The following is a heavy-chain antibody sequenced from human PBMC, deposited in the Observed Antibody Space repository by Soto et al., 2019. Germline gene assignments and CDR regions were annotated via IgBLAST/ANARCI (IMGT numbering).Heavy chain of an antibody. CDR3: ARDPQSLWFGERKKGVDY. V-gene: IGHV1-18*01. CDR1: EYTFTNFG. J-gene: IGHJ4*02. D-gene: IGHD3-10*01. Sequence: QVQLVQSGAEVKKPGASVRVSCKAFEYTFTNFGISWVRQAPRRGLEWMGWISGYNGDTTYAQKFQGRVTMTTHTFTTTLYLELVRLTSADAAVYYCARDPQSLWFGERKKGVDYCVQGTLVTVS. CDR2: ISGYNGDT.